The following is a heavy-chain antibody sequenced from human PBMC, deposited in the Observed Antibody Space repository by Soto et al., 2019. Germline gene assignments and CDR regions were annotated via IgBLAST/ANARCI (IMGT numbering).Heavy chain of an antibody. CDR2: INPNSGGT. V-gene: IGHV1-2*02. CDR1: GYTFTGYY. D-gene: IGHD6-6*01. J-gene: IGHJ4*02. CDR3: ARPAYSSSSEGHFDY. Sequence: QVQLVQSGADVKKPGASVKVSCKASGYTFTGYYMHWVRQAPGQGLEWMGWINPNSGGTNYAQKFQGVVTMTRDPSISIAYMELSRLRSDDTAVYYCARPAYSSSSEGHFDYWGQGTLVTVSS.